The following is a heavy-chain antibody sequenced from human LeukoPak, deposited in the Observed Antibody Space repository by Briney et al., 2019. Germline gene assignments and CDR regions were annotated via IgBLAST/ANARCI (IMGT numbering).Heavy chain of an antibody. CDR1: GYTFTSYG. J-gene: IGHJ4*02. CDR3: ARVFRPRGSGSYFSLRPPAGYFDY. Sequence: ASVKVSCKASGYTFTSYGISWVRQDPGQGLEWMGWISAYNGNTNYAQKLQGRVTMTTDTSTSTAYMELRSLRSDDTAVYYCARVFRPRGSGSYFSLRPPAGYFDYWGQGTLVTVSS. D-gene: IGHD3-10*01. CDR2: ISAYNGNT. V-gene: IGHV1-18*01.